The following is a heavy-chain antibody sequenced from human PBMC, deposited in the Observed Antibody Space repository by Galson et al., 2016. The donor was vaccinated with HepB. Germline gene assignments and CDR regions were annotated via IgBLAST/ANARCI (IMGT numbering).Heavy chain of an antibody. D-gene: IGHD2-15*01. V-gene: IGHV1-2*04. CDR1: GYSFTGYY. CDR3: ARGSCSGGSCYAPAGYYYYGPDV. CDR2: INPNSGGT. Sequence: SVKVSCKASGYSFTGYYMHWVRQAPGQGLEWMGWINPNSGGTNYAQKFQGWVTMTRDTSISTAYMELSRLRSGDSAVYYCARGSCSGGSCYAPAGYYYYGPDVWGQGTTVTVSS. J-gene: IGHJ6*02.